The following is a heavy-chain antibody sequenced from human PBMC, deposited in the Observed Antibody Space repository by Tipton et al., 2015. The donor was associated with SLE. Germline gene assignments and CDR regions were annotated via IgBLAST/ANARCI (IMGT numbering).Heavy chain of an antibody. CDR3: AREGGSGTYQASGFDY. D-gene: IGHD3-10*01. J-gene: IGHJ4*02. CDR2: IYYSGST. V-gene: IGHV4-59*01. CDR1: GGSFSGYY. Sequence: TLSLTCAVYGGSFSGYYWNWIRQPPGKGLEWIGYIYYSGSTKYNPSLKSRVTISVDTSKNQFSLKLNSVTAADTALYYCAREGGSGTYQASGFDYWGQGTLVTVSS.